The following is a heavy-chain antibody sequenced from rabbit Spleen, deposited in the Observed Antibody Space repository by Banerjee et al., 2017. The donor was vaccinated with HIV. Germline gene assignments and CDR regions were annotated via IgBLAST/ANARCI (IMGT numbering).Heavy chain of an antibody. CDR3: ARGASNNGDGYAV. J-gene: IGHJ3*01. V-gene: IGHV1S45*01. CDR1: GFSFSSRYW. Sequence: QEQLEESGRGLVKPEGSLTLTCTASGFSFSSRYWICWVRQAPGKGLEWIGCISTGSGTTWYASWAKGPFTLSQPSSATVALQIASLAVAGPAAFFCARGASNNGDGYAVWGQGTLVTVS. D-gene: IGHD6-1*01. CDR2: ISTGSGTT.